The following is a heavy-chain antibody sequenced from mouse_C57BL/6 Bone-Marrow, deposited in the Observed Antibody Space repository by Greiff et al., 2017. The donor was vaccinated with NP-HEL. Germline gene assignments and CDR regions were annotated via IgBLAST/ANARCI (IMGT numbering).Heavy chain of an antibody. V-gene: IGHV1-55*01. CDR3: ARRRGLLRPFDY. D-gene: IGHD3-2*02. Sequence: VQLQQSGAELVKPGASVKMSCKASGYTFTSYWITWVKQRPGQGLEWIGDIYPGSGSTNYNEKFKSKATLPVDTSTSTAYMQLSSLESEDSAFYYGARRRGLLRPFDYWGQGTTLTVSS. CDR2: IYPGSGST. CDR1: GYTFTSYW. J-gene: IGHJ2*01.